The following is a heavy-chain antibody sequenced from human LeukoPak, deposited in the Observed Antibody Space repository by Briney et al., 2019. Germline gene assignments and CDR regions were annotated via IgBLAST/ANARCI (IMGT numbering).Heavy chain of an antibody. CDR2: MSFDGRNK. CDR3: ARDLGDFWSGPRYYFDY. D-gene: IGHD3-3*01. Sequence: GGSLRLSCAASGFTFSRNAMHWVRQAPGKGLEWVAIMSFDGRNKYYADSVKGRFTISRDNSKNTLYLQMNSLRAEDTAFYYCARDLGDFWSGPRYYFDYWGQGTLVTVSS. V-gene: IGHV3-33*05. CDR1: GFTFSRNA. J-gene: IGHJ4*02.